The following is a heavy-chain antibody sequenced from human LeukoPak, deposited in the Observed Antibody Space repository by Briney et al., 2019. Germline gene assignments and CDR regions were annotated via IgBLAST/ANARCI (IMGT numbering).Heavy chain of an antibody. Sequence: ASVKVSCEASGYTFTSYYMHCVRQAPGQGLGWVGIINPSGGSTSYAQKFQGRVTMTRDTSTSTVYMELSSLRSEDAAVYYCARGRVLPWSGEVYYYYGMYVWGKGTTVTVSS. CDR3: ARGRVLPWSGEVYYYYGMYV. J-gene: IGHJ6*04. CDR2: INPSGGST. D-gene: IGHD3-10*01. V-gene: IGHV1-46*01. CDR1: GYTFTSYY.